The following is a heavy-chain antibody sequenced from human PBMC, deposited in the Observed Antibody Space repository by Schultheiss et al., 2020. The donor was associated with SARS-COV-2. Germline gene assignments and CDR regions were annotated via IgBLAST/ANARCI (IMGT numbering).Heavy chain of an antibody. V-gene: IGHV4-34*01. D-gene: IGHD5-12*01. CDR2: INHSGST. J-gene: IGHJ6*02. Sequence: SETLSLTCAVYGGSFSGYYWSWIRQPPGKGLEWIGEINHSGSTNYNPSLKSRVTISVDTSKNQFSLKLSSVTAADTAVYYCARGEMGGYDLVYYYYGMDVWGQGTTVTVSS. CDR3: ARGEMGGYDLVYYYYGMDV. CDR1: GGSFSGYY.